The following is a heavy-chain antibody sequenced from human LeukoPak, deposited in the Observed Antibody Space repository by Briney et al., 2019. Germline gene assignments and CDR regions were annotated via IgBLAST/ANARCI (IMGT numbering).Heavy chain of an antibody. D-gene: IGHD2-2*01. V-gene: IGHV1-69*01. CDR3: ASFMTPNRQLLHDY. Sequence: SVKVSCKASGGTFSSYAISWVRQAPGQGLEWVGGIIPIFGTANYAQKFQGRVTITADESTSTAYMEPSSLRSEDTAVYYCASFMTPNRQLLHDYWGQGTLVTVSS. J-gene: IGHJ4*02. CDR2: IIPIFGTA. CDR1: GGTFSSYA.